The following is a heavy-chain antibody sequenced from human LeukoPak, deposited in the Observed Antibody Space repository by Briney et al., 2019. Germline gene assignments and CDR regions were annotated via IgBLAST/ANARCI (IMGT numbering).Heavy chain of an antibody. Sequence: SETLSLTCTVSGGSISSYYWSWIRQPPGKGLEWIGYIYYSGSTNYNPSLKSRVTISVDTSKNQFSLKLSSVTAADTAVYYCASLGLDLRYYYFDYWGQGTLVTVSS. J-gene: IGHJ4*02. CDR3: ASLGLDLRYYYFDY. D-gene: IGHD1-14*01. V-gene: IGHV4-59*08. CDR2: IYYSGST. CDR1: GGSISSYY.